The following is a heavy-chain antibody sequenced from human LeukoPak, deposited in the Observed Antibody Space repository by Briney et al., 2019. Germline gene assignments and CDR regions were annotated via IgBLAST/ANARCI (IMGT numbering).Heavy chain of an antibody. CDR3: ARGGLRSRDYYYYGMDV. CDR2: IYYSGST. D-gene: IGHD1-26*01. Sequence: PSETLSLTCTVSGGSISSYYWSWIRQPPGKGLEWIAYIYYSGSTNYNPSLKSRVTISVDTSKNQFSLKLSSVTAADTAVYYCARGGLRSRDYYYYGMDVWGQGTTVTVSS. CDR1: GGSISSYY. V-gene: IGHV4-59*01. J-gene: IGHJ6*02.